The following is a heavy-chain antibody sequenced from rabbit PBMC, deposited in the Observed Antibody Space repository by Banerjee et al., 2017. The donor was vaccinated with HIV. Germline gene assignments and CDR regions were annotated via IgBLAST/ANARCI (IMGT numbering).Heavy chain of an antibody. J-gene: IGHJ4*01. CDR1: GFSFSNKYV. CDR2: INTSSGNT. V-gene: IGHV1S43*01. CDR3: ARRFDL. Sequence: QEQLKETGGGLVQPGGSLTLTCKASGFSFSNKYVMCWVRQAPGKGLEWIACINTSSGNTVYASWVNGRFTISRSTSLNTVTLQMTSLTAADTATYFCARRFDLGGPGTLVTVS.